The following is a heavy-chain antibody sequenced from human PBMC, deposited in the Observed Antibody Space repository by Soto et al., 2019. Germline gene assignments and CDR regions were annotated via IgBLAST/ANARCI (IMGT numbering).Heavy chain of an antibody. CDR1: GFTFSSYA. D-gene: IGHD7-27*01. CDR2: ISGSGGST. V-gene: IGHV3-23*01. Sequence: PGGSLRLSCASSGFTFSSYAMSLVRQAPGKGLEWVSAISGSGGSTYYADSVKGRFTISRDNSKNTLYLQMNSLRAEDTAVYYCAKNTGDYLYYYYYYMDVWGKGTTVTVSS. J-gene: IGHJ6*03. CDR3: AKNTGDYLYYYYYYMDV.